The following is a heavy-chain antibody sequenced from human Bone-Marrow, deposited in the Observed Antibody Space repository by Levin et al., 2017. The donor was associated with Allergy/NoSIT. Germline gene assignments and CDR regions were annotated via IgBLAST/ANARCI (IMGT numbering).Heavy chain of an antibody. V-gene: IGHV3-30*18. D-gene: IGHD1-26*01. CDR2: ISYDGSNK. Sequence: GGSLRLSCAASGFTFSSYGMHWVRQAPGKGLEWVAVISYDGSNKYYADSVKGRFTISRDNSKNTLYLQMNSLRAEDTAVYYCAKDGETEWEPIHGMDVWGQGTTVTVSS. CDR3: AKDGETEWEPIHGMDV. J-gene: IGHJ6*02. CDR1: GFTFSSYG.